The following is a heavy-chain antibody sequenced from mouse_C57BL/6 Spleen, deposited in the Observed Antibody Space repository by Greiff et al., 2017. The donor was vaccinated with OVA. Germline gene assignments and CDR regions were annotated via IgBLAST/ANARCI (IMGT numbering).Heavy chain of an antibody. Sequence: QVQLQQPGAELVMPGASVKLSCKASGYTFTSYWMHWVKQRPGQGLEWIGEIDPSASYTNYNHKFKGKSSLTVDKSSSAAYMQLSSLTAEDSAVYYCARGGESNWGAWFAYWGQGTLVTVSA. CDR2: IDPSASYT. J-gene: IGHJ3*01. CDR1: GYTFTSYW. D-gene: IGHD4-1*01. V-gene: IGHV1-69*01. CDR3: ARGGESNWGAWFAY.